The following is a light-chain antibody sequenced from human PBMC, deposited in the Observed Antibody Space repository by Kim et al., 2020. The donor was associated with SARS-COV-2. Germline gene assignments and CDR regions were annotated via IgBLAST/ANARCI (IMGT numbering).Light chain of an antibody. V-gene: IGLV6-57*01. CDR3: QSYDSSNWV. J-gene: IGLJ3*02. Sequence: GKTVTISCTRSSGGIASNYVQWYQQRPGSSPTTVIYEDNQRPSGVPDRFSGSIDSSSNSASLTISGLKTEDEADYYCQSYDSSNWVFGGGTQLTVL. CDR1: SGGIASNY. CDR2: EDN.